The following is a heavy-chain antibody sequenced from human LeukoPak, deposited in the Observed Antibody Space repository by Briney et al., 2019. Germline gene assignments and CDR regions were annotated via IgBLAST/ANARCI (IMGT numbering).Heavy chain of an antibody. V-gene: IGHV4-59*08. CDR3: ARGSSGYPTADY. D-gene: IGHD3-22*01. J-gene: IGHJ4*02. CDR2: IYNSGST. Sequence: SETLSLTCTVSGGSVSSFYWSWIRQPPGKGLEWIGYIYNSGSTNYNPSLKSRVTISVDTSKNQFSLKLSSVTAADTAVYYCARGSSGYPTADYWGQGTLVTVSS. CDR1: GGSVSSFY.